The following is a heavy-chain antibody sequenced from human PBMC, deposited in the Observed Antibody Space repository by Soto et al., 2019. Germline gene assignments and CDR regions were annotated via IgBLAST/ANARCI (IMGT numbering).Heavy chain of an antibody. CDR2: ISNSGGRT. J-gene: IGHJ5*02. Sequence: EVQLLESGGGLVQPGGSLRLSCAASGFTFSSYDMSWVRQAPGKGLEWVSGISNSGGRTSYADSVKGRFTISRDNFKNTVYLQMNSLAAEDTAVYYCAKDLGGGFGELLAWGQGTLVTVSS. CDR3: AKDLGGGFGELLA. CDR1: GFTFSSYD. D-gene: IGHD3-10*01. V-gene: IGHV3-23*01.